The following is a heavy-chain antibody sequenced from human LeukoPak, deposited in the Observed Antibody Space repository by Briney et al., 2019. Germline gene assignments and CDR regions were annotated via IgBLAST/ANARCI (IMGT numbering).Heavy chain of an antibody. Sequence: GGSLRLSCAASGFTFSGSALHWVRQSSGKGLEWVGHIDKKDNLYATAYAESVKGRFTIYRDDSKDTAFLHMDSLKTEDTALYYCTRDRGTYNWFDPWGQGTLVTVSS. J-gene: IGHJ5*02. CDR2: IDKKDNLYAT. CDR3: TRDRGTYNWFDP. CDR1: GFTFSGSA. V-gene: IGHV3-73*01. D-gene: IGHD2-15*01.